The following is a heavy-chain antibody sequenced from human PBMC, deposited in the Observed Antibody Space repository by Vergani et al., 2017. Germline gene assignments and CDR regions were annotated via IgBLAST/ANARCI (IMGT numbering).Heavy chain of an antibody. Sequence: QVLVVQSGSEFKKPGASVKVSCKTSGYTFNTYAICWVRQAPGQGLEWMGWINTNNGDPTYDQDFTGRFIFSLYTSASTAYLEINNLKPEDTAFYYCAREGGPHSIWGQGTLVTVSS. V-gene: IGHV7-4-1*02. D-gene: IGHD2-21*01. J-gene: IGHJ4*03. CDR3: AREGGPHSI. CDR1: GYTFNTYA. CDR2: INTNNGDP.